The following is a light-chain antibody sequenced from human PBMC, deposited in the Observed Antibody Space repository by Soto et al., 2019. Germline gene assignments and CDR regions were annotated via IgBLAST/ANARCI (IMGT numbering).Light chain of an antibody. J-gene: IGKJ5*01. CDR1: QTVITY. V-gene: IGKV3-11*01. Sequence: PGERATLSCRASQTVITYLAWYQQKPGQAPRLLIFDATKRVTGIPARFSGSGSGTDFTLTISSVEPEDFAMHYCHQRNQFGQGTRLEIK. CDR2: DAT. CDR3: HQRNQ.